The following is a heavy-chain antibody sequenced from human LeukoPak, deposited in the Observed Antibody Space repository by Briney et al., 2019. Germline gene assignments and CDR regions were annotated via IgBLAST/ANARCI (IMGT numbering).Heavy chain of an antibody. V-gene: IGHV1-46*01. CDR2: INPSGGST. J-gene: IGHJ4*02. Sequence: ASVKVSCKASGYTFTSYYMHWVRQAPGQGLEWMGIINPSGGSTSYAQKFQGRVTMTRDTSTSTVYMELSSLRSEDTAVYYCARGRGYYYDSSGYYPHFDYWGQGTLVTVSS. CDR1: GYTFTSYY. D-gene: IGHD3-22*01. CDR3: ARGRGYYYDSSGYYPHFDY.